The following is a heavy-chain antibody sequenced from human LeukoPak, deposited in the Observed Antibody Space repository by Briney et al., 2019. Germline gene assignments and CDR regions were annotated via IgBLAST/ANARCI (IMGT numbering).Heavy chain of an antibody. V-gene: IGHV1-24*01. D-gene: IGHD2-2*01. CDR1: GYTLTELS. CDR3: ASPDCSSTSCYGSGESELDY. CDR2: FDPEDGET. J-gene: IGHJ4*02. Sequence: ASVKVSCKVSGYTLTELSMHWVRQAPGKGLEWMGGFDPEDGETIYAQKFQGRVTMTEDTSTDTAYMELSSLRSEDTAVYYCASPDCSSTSCYGSGESELDYWGQGTLVTVSS.